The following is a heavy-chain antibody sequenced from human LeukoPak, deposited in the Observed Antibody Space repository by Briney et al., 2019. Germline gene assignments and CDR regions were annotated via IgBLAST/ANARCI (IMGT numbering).Heavy chain of an antibody. CDR3: VGVETITMVRGASGDV. CDR2: IHSGGRA. V-gene: IGHV3-66*02. CDR1: GLSVSSNY. Sequence: GGSLRLSCAASGLSVSSNYMTWVRQAPGKGLEWVSVIHSGGRAYYADSVKGRFTTSRDNSKNTLDLQMNSLRVEDTAVYYCVGVETITMVRGASGDVWGKGTTVTVSS. D-gene: IGHD3-10*01. J-gene: IGHJ6*04.